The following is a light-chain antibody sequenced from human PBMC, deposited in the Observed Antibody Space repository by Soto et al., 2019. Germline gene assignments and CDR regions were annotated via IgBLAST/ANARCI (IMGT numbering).Light chain of an antibody. J-gene: IGKJ1*01. V-gene: IGKV3-20*01. CDR1: QSVRNSL. Sequence: EIVLTQSPGTLSLSPGERATLSCRASQSVRNSLLAWYQQKPGQPPRLLIYDASTRATATPERFSGSGSGTDFTLSISRLEPEDFAVYYCQQYGSSPPRTFGQGTKVEMK. CDR2: DAS. CDR3: QQYGSSPPRT.